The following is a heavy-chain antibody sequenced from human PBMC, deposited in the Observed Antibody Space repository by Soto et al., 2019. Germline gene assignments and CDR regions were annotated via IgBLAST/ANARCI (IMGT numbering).Heavy chain of an antibody. V-gene: IGHV4-4*02. Sequence: SETLSLTCAVSGVSISSSNWWSWVRQPPGKGLEWIGEIYHSGSTNYNPSLKSRVTISVDKSKNQFSLKLSSVTAADTAVYYCARAGYDILTALYYFDYWGQGTLVTVSS. CDR2: IYHSGST. D-gene: IGHD3-9*01. J-gene: IGHJ4*02. CDR3: ARAGYDILTALYYFDY. CDR1: GVSISSSNW.